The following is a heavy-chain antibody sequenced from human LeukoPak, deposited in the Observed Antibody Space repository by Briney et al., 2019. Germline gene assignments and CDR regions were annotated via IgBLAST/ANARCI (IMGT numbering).Heavy chain of an antibody. CDR2: IWYDGNNK. CDR3: ARGSGAYYTWFDP. J-gene: IGHJ5*02. D-gene: IGHD3-16*01. V-gene: IGHV3-33*01. CDR1: GFTFSSYG. Sequence: GRSLRLSCAASGFTFSSYGMHWVRQAPGKGLEWVAVIWYDGNNKYYADSVKGRFTISRDNSKNTLYLQMNSLRAEDTAVYYCARGSGAYYTWFDPWGQGTLVTVSS.